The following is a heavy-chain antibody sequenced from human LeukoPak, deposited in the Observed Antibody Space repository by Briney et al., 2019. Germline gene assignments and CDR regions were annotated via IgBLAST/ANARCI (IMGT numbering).Heavy chain of an antibody. J-gene: IGHJ4*02. CDR2: MNPNSGNT. Sequence: ASVKVSCKASGYTFTSNNINWVRQATGQGLEWMGWMNPNSGNTGYAQKFQGRVTMTRNTSISTAYMELSSLRSEDTAVYYCARGHLWCGADTRDYWGQGTLVTVSS. V-gene: IGHV1-8*01. D-gene: IGHD4/OR15-4a*01. CDR1: GYTFTSNN. CDR3: ARGHLWCGADTRDY.